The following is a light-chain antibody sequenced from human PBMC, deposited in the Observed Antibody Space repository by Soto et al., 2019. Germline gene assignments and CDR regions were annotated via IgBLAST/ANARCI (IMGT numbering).Light chain of an antibody. CDR2: AAY. CDR3: QKYNSAPRT. J-gene: IGKJ4*01. Sequence: DIQMTQSPWSLSASVGGRGTSTFRASQGISNYLAWYQQKPGKVPKLLIYAAYTLQSGVPSRFSGSGSGKDFTITISSLQNEDVETYYCQKYNSAPRTCGRGTTGDIK. V-gene: IGKV1-27*01. CDR1: QGISNY.